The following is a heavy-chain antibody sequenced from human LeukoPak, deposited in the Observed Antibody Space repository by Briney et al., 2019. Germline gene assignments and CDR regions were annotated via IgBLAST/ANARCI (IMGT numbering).Heavy chain of an antibody. CDR2: ISSNGGST. Sequence: GGSLRLSCSTSGLXFSGYGFHWVRQAPGKGLKHVSVISSNGGSTYYADSVKGRFTISRDDSKNTLYLQMSSLRPDDTAVYFCVKDQAFGSGSYFSGYFDYWGQGALVTVSS. V-gene: IGHV3-64D*06. CDR3: VKDQAFGSGSYFSGYFDY. CDR1: GLXFSGYG. D-gene: IGHD3-10*01. J-gene: IGHJ4*02.